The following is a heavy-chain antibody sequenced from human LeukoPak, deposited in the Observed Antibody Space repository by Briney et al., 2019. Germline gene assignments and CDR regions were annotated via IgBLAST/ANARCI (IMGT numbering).Heavy chain of an antibody. V-gene: IGHV3-23*01. CDR1: GFTFSSYT. CDR2: ISGSGGST. D-gene: IGHD6-6*01. Sequence: GGSTRLSCAASGFTFSSYTMSWVRQAPGKGLEWVSAISGSGGSTYYADSVKGRFTIYRVNSKNTLYLQMNSLRAEDTAVYYCAKDLEYSSSSVFLPPALYFDYWGQGTLVTVSS. J-gene: IGHJ4*02. CDR3: AKDLEYSSSSVFLPPALYFDY.